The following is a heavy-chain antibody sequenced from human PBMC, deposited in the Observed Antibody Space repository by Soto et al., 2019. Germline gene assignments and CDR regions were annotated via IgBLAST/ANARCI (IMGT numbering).Heavy chain of an antibody. CDR3: AKDITGDTIFGVVISGFFDY. Sequence: GGSLRLSCAASGFTFSSYGMHWVRQAPGKGLEWVAVISYDGSNKYYADSVKGRFTISRDNSKNTLYLQMNSLRAEDTAVYYCAKDITGDTIFGVVISGFFDYWGQGTLVTVSS. V-gene: IGHV3-30*18. J-gene: IGHJ4*02. CDR1: GFTFSSYG. D-gene: IGHD3-3*01. CDR2: ISYDGSNK.